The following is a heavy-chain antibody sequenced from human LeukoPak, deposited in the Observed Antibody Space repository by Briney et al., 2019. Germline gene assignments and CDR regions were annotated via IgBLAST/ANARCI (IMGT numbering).Heavy chain of an antibody. CDR1: EFTFSSYE. Sequence: PGGSLRLSCAASEFTFSSYEMNWVRQAPGKGPEWVSYISSSGSTIYYADSVKGRFTISRDNAKNSLYLQMNSLRAEDTAVYYCAELGITMIGGVWGKGTTVTISS. CDR2: ISSSGSTI. CDR3: AELGITMIGGV. V-gene: IGHV3-48*03. J-gene: IGHJ6*04. D-gene: IGHD3-10*02.